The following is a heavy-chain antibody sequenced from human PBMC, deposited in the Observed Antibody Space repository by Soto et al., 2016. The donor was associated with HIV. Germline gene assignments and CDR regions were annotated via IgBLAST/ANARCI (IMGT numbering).Heavy chain of an antibody. CDR2: IYYSGST. V-gene: IGHV4-39*01. D-gene: IGHD3-10*01. CDR3: ARLKYYYGSGHHSNWFDP. J-gene: IGHJ5*02. CDR1: GGSISSSSYY. Sequence: QLQLQESGPGLVKPSETLSLTCTVSGGSISSSSYYWGWIRQPPGKGLEWIGSIYYSGSTYYNPSLKSRVTISVDTSKNQFSLKLSSVTAADTAVYYCARLKYYYGSGHHSNWFDPGAREPWHRLL.